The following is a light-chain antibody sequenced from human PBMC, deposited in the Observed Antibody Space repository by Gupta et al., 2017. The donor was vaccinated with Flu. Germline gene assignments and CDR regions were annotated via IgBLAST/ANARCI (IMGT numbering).Light chain of an antibody. V-gene: IGLV3-10*01. Sequence: SSPLTQPPSVSVSPGPTARITCSGDALPKKYAYWYQQKSGQAPVLIIYEDTERPSGIPERFSGSSSGTIATLTISGAQVEDEADYYCYSTDNSDNPRVFGGGTKLTVL. CDR2: EDT. J-gene: IGLJ2*01. CDR1: ALPKKY. CDR3: YSTDNSDNPRV.